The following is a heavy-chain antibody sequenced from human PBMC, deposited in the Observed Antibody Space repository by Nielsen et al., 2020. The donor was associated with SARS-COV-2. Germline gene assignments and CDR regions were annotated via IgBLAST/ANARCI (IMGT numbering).Heavy chain of an antibody. CDR2: ISYDGSNK. Sequence: VRQAPGKGLEWVAVISYDGSNKYYADSVKGRFTISRDNSKNTLYLQMNSLRAEDTAVYYCAGDSGSYYYFDYWGQGTLVTVSS. J-gene: IGHJ4*02. D-gene: IGHD1-26*01. CDR3: AGDSGSYYYFDY. V-gene: IGHV3-30*04.